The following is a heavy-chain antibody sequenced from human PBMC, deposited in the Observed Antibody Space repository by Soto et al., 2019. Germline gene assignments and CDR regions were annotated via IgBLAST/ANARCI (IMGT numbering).Heavy chain of an antibody. CDR2: ISPDGRTT. V-gene: IGHV3-74*01. CDR3: ADSWLPTSY. J-gene: IGHJ4*02. D-gene: IGHD3-10*01. CDR1: GFTFSRYA. Sequence: GGSLRLSCAASGFTFSRYAMSWVRQAPGKGLVWVSRISPDGRTTTYADSVKGRFTISRDNAKSTLYLQMNSLTVEDGAVYYCADSWLPTSYWGPGTLVTVSS.